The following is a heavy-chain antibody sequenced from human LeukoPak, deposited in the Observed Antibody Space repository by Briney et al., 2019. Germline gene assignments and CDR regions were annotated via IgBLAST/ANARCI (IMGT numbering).Heavy chain of an antibody. V-gene: IGHV1-2*02. CDR1: DYTFTSYG. CDR3: ARSTTPNENEYFEH. CDR2: INPNSGGT. D-gene: IGHD2/OR15-2a*01. J-gene: IGHJ1*01. Sequence: ASVKVSCKASDYTFTSYGISWVRQAPGQGLEWMGWINPNSGGTNYIQKFQGRVIMTRDTSISTAYMELSRLRSDDTAVYYCARSTTPNENEYFEHWGQGTLVTVSS.